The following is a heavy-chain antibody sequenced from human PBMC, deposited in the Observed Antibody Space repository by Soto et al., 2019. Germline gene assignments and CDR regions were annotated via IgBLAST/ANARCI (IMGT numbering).Heavy chain of an antibody. D-gene: IGHD1-26*01. CDR3: ARALRVGATNYYYYYGMDV. J-gene: IGHJ6*02. Sequence: QVQLQESGPGLVKPSEPLSLTCTVSGGSITSYYWSWIRQPPGKGLEWLGSFFYSGSTNYNPSLKGRVTISVDTSNNQFALKLSSVTAADTAVYYCARALRVGATNYYYYYGMDVWGQGTTVTVSS. CDR1: GGSITSYY. CDR2: FFYSGST. V-gene: IGHV4-59*01.